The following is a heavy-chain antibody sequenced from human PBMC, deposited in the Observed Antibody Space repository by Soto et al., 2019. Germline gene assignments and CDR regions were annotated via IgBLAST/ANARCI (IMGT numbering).Heavy chain of an antibody. Sequence: PGGSLRLSCVVSGFIFSSYGMHWVRQAPGKGLERVAAISYHGNDKYYADSVKGRFTVSRDNSNNILYLQMNSLRAEDTAVYYCAKARAQYYDFWSGYPVDYWGQGTLVTVSS. CDR1: GFIFSSYG. CDR2: ISYHGNDK. CDR3: AKARAQYYDFWSGYPVDY. V-gene: IGHV3-30*18. D-gene: IGHD3-3*01. J-gene: IGHJ4*02.